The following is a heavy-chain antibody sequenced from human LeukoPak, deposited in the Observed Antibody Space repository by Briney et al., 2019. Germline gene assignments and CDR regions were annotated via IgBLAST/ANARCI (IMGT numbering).Heavy chain of an antibody. V-gene: IGHV4-4*02. Sequence: SETLSLTCAVSGGSISSSNWWSWVRQPPGKGLEWIGEIYHSGSTNYNPSLKSRVTISVDKSKNQFSLKLSSVTAADTAVYYCASSWTTVTTVAFDIWGQGTMVTVSS. CDR3: ASSWTTVTTVAFDI. D-gene: IGHD4-17*01. CDR2: IYHSGST. CDR1: GGSISSSNW. J-gene: IGHJ3*02.